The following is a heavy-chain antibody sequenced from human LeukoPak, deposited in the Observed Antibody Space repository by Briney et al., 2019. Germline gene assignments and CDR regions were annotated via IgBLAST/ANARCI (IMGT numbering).Heavy chain of an antibody. CDR1: GGSFSDYY. D-gene: IGHD3-10*01. J-gene: IGHJ4*02. Sequence: SETLSLTCAVYGGSFSDYYWSWIRQSPGKGLEWIEEINHSGSTKYNPSLKSRVAISIDTSKNQFSLHLTSVTAADTAVYYCARGGATPMVFRYWGRGTLVTVSS. CDR3: ARGGATPMVFRY. V-gene: IGHV4-34*01. CDR2: INHSGST.